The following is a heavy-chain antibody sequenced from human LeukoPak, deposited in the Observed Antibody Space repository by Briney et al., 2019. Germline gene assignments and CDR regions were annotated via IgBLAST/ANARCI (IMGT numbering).Heavy chain of an antibody. CDR1: GFTFTSYA. CDR2: ISGSGGST. Sequence: PGGSLRLSCAASGFTFTSYAMNWVRQAPGMGLEWVSRISGSGGSTYYADSVKGRFTLSRDNSKNTLYLQMNSLRAEDTAVYYCAKARDSSGYYDGIFDYWGQGTLVTVSS. V-gene: IGHV3-23*01. CDR3: AKARDSSGYYDGIFDY. D-gene: IGHD3-22*01. J-gene: IGHJ4*02.